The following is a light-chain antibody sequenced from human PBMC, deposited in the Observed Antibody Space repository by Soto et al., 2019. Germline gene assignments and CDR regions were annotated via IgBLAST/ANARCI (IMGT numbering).Light chain of an antibody. CDR2: WAS. V-gene: IGKV4-1*01. J-gene: IGKJ3*01. CDR1: QSVLYSSNNKNY. Sequence: DIVMTQSPDSLAVSLGERATINCKSSQSVLYSSNNKNYLAWYQQKPGQPPKLLIYWASTRESGVPDRFSGSGSGTDFTLTISSLQAEDLAVYYCQQYYSTPPTFGPGTKVD. CDR3: QQYYSTPPT.